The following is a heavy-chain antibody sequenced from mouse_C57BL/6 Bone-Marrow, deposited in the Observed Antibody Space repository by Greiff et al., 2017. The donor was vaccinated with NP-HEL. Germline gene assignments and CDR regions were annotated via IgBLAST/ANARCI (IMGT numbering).Heavy chain of an antibody. CDR3: ARYPYFDY. CDR2: ISSGGSYT. Sequence: EVQRVESGGDLVKPGGSLKLSCAASGFTFSSYGMSWVRQTPDKRLEWVATISSGGSYTYYPDSVKGRFTISRDNAKNTLYLQMSSLKSEDTAMYYCARYPYFDYWGQGTTLTVSS. CDR1: GFTFSSYG. V-gene: IGHV5-6*01. J-gene: IGHJ2*01.